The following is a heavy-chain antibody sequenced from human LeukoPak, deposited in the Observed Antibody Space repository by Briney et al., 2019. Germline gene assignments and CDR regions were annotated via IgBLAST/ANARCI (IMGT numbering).Heavy chain of an antibody. D-gene: IGHD3-3*01. CDR1: GGSFSGYY. Sequence: SETLSLTCAVYGGSFSGYYWSWIRQPPRKGLEWIGEINHSGSTNYNPSLKSRVTISVDTSKNQFSLKLSSVTAADTAAYYCARGRTYYDFWSGYYSLGYFDYWGQGTLVTVSS. J-gene: IGHJ4*02. V-gene: IGHV4-34*01. CDR3: ARGRTYYDFWSGYYSLGYFDY. CDR2: INHSGST.